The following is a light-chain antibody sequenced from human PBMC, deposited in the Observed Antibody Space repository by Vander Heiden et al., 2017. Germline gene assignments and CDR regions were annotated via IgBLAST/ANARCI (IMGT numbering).Light chain of an antibody. Sequence: PSSLSSSVGDTVTITCRASQSISSYLNWYQQKPGKAPKLLIYAASSWASGVPSRFSGSGSGTDFTLTISRLEPEDFATYYCQQSCSTPRTFGQGTKVEIK. CDR1: QSISSY. CDR2: AAS. V-gene: IGKV1-39*01. J-gene: IGKJ1*01. CDR3: QQSCSTPRT.